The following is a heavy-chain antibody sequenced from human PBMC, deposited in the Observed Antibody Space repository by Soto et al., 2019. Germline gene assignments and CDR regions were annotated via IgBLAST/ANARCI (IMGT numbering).Heavy chain of an antibody. CDR2: ISGSGDST. CDR1: GFTFSGYA. V-gene: IGHV3-23*01. D-gene: IGHD4-4*01. CDR3: AKDRDYRVEYDWYFDL. J-gene: IGHJ2*01. Sequence: EVQLLDSGGGLVQPGGSLRLSCAASGFTFSGYAMSWVHQAPGRGLEWVASISGSGDSTSYGDSVKGRFAISRDNFKNTLFLQMNSLRAEDTAIYYCAKDRDYRVEYDWYFDLWGRGTLVTVSS.